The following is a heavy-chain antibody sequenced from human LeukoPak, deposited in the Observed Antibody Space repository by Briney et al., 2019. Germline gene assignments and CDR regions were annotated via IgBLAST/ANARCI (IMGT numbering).Heavy chain of an antibody. CDR3: ARGRIGFGELLSYYFDY. Sequence: SETLSLTCTVSGGSISSSSYYWAWIRQPPGKGLEWIGSIDYSGSTYYNPSLKSRVTIFVDTSKNQFSLKLSSVTAADTAVYYCARGRIGFGELLSYYFDYWGQGTLVTVSS. CDR1: GGSISSSSYY. CDR2: IDYSGST. J-gene: IGHJ4*02. D-gene: IGHD3-10*01. V-gene: IGHV4-39*01.